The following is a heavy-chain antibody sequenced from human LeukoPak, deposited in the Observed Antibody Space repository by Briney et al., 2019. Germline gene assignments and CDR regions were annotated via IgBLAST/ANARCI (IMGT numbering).Heavy chain of an antibody. CDR2: ISSSSSYI. CDR1: GFTFSSYS. V-gene: IGHV3-21*01. CDR3: ARGDSEGFDY. Sequence: GGSLRLSCAASGFTFSSYSMNWVRQAPGKGLEWVSSISSSSSYIYYADSVKGRFTISRDNAKNSLYLQMNSLRAEDTAVCYCARGDSEGFDYWGQGTLVTVSS. J-gene: IGHJ4*02.